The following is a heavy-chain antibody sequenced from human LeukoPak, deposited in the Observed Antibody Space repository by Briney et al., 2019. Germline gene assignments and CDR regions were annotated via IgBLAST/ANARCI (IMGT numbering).Heavy chain of an antibody. CDR1: GFTFSSYS. D-gene: IGHD2-2*01. Sequence: GGSLRLSCAASGFTFSSYSMNWVRQAPGKGLEWVSSISSSSSYIYYADSVKGRFTISRDNAKNSLYLQMNSLRAEDTAMYYCARDRRYCSSTSCPSHNWFDPWGQGTLVTVSS. V-gene: IGHV3-21*01. CDR3: ARDRRYCSSTSCPSHNWFDP. J-gene: IGHJ5*02. CDR2: ISSSSSYI.